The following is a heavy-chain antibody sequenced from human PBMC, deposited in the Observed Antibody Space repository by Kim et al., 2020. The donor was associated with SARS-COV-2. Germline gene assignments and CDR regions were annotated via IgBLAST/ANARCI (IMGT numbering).Heavy chain of an antibody. D-gene: IGHD5-12*01. CDR2: ISGSGGST. J-gene: IGHJ4*02. CDR1: GFTFSSYA. V-gene: IGHV3-23*01. Sequence: GGSLRLSCAASGFTFSSYAMSWVRQAPGKGLEWVSAISGSGGSTYYADSVKGRFTISRDNSKNTLYLQMNSLRAEDTAVYYCAKDRTGWLQLGYFDYWGQGTLVTVSS. CDR3: AKDRTGWLQLGYFDY.